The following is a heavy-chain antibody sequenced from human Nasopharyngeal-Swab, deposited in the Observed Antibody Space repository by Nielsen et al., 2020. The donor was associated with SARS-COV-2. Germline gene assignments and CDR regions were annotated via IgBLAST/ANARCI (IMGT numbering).Heavy chain of an antibody. CDR1: GYTFTSYY. V-gene: IGHV1-46*01. CDR2: INPSGGSA. CDR3: ARGPVAAVVADNYFDH. J-gene: IGHJ4*02. Sequence: ASVKVSCKASGYTFTSYYLHWVRQAPGQGLEWMGIINPSGGSATYAQKFQRRVTFTRDTSTTTFYMELSSLRSEDTAVYYCARGPVAAVVADNYFDHWGQGTLVTVSS. D-gene: IGHD2-15*01.